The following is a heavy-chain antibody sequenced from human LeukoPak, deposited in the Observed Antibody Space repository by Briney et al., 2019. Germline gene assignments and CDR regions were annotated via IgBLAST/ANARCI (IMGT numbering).Heavy chain of an antibody. Sequence: GGSLRLSCAASEFTFDDYAMHWVRQAPGKGLEWVSGISWNSGSIGYADSVKGRFTISRDNAKNSLYLQMNSLRAEDTALYYCAKGARTPYYYDSSGYLGGPYYYYGMDVWGQGTTVTVSS. CDR1: EFTFDDYA. CDR3: AKGARTPYYYDSSGYLGGPYYYYGMDV. J-gene: IGHJ6*02. CDR2: ISWNSGSI. D-gene: IGHD3-22*01. V-gene: IGHV3-9*01.